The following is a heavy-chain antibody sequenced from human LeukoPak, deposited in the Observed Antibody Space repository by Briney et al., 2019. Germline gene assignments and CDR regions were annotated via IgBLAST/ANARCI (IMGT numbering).Heavy chain of an antibody. CDR1: GGSFSGYY. V-gene: IGHV4-34*01. CDR3: ARHGRITMVRGVTRGWFDP. Sequence: SETLSLTCAVYGGSFSGYYWSWIRQPPGKGLEWIGETNHSGSTNYNPSLKSRVTISVDTSKNQFSLQLSSVPAADPAVYYCARHGRITMVRGVTRGWFDPWGQGTLVTVSS. CDR2: TNHSGST. J-gene: IGHJ5*02. D-gene: IGHD3-10*01.